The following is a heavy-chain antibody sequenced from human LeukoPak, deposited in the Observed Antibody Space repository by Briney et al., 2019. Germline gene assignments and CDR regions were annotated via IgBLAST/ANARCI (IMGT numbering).Heavy chain of an antibody. CDR2: IIPIFGTA. D-gene: IGHD6-19*01. J-gene: IGHJ3*02. Sequence: GASVKVSCKASGGTFSSYAISWVRQAPGQGLEWMGGIIPIFGTANYAQKFQGRVTITADKSTSTAYMELSSLRSDDTAVYYCARVFFYSSGWYDAFDIWGQGTMVTVSS. CDR3: ARVFFYSSGWYDAFDI. V-gene: IGHV1-69*06. CDR1: GGTFSSYA.